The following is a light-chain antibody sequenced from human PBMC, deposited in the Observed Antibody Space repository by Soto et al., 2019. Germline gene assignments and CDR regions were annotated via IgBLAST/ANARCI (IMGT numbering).Light chain of an antibody. CDR1: SSDIGSYNH. CDR3: SSYRRTTFPHVV. CDR2: AVS. V-gene: IGLV2-14*03. J-gene: IGLJ2*01. Sequence: QSALTQPASVSGSPGQSITISCSGTSSDIGSYNHVAWYQQFPGKSPKLMIYAVSDRPPGVSDRFSGSKSGITASLTISGLQTEDEADYYCSSYRRTTFPHVVFGGGTKLTVL.